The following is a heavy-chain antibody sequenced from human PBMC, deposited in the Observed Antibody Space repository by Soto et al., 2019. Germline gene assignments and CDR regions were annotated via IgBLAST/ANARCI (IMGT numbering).Heavy chain of an antibody. CDR3: ARELIYDFWRGYLPPFDY. D-gene: IGHD3-3*01. CDR2: ISSSSSYI. J-gene: IGHJ4*02. Sequence: GGSLRLSCAASGFTFSSYSMNWVRQAPGKGLEWVSSISSSSSYIYYADSVKGRFTISRDSAKNSLYLQMNSLRAEDTAVYYCARELIYDFWRGYLPPFDYWGQGTLVTVSS. CDR1: GFTFSSYS. V-gene: IGHV3-21*01.